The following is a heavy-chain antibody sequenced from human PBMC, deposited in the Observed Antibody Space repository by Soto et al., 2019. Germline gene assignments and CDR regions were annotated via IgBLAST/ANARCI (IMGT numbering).Heavy chain of an antibody. CDR3: ATSLPYYDFWSGYYPDY. V-gene: IGHV3-23*01. J-gene: IGHJ4*02. D-gene: IGHD3-3*01. CDR2: ISGSGGST. Sequence: EVQLLESGGGLVQPGGSLRLSCAASGFTFSSYAMSWVRQAPGKGLEWVSAISGSGGSTYYADSVKGRFTISRDNSKNTLYLQMNSLRAEDTAVYYGATSLPYYDFWSGYYPDYWGQGTLVTVSS. CDR1: GFTFSSYA.